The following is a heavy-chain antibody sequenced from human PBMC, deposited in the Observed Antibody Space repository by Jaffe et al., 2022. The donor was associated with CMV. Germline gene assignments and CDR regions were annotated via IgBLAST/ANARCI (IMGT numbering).Heavy chain of an antibody. J-gene: IGHJ4*02. CDR2: INTNSGGA. V-gene: IGHV1-2*02. CDR3: ARDLVSPVGY. CDR1: GYTFIAYY. Sequence: QVQLVQSGAEVRKPGASVKVSCKASGYTFIAYYIHWVRQAPGQGLEWMGCINTNSGGANYAQKFQGRVTMTRDTSIRTAYMELSRLRSDDTAVYYCARDLVSPVGYWGQGTLVTVSS.